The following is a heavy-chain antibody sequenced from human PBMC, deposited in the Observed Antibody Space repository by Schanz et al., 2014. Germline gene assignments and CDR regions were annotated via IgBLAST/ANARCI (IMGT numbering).Heavy chain of an antibody. J-gene: IGHJ4*02. CDR1: GFTFSSYG. V-gene: IGHV3-48*01. Sequence: VQLVESGGGVVQPGRSLRLSCAASGFTFSSYGMHWVRQAPGKGLEWISYISFSGNTIYYADSVKGRFTISRDNAKNSVFLQMNRLRAEDTAVYYCARDGDFDYWGQGTLVTVSS. CDR2: ISFSGNTI. CDR3: ARDGDFDY.